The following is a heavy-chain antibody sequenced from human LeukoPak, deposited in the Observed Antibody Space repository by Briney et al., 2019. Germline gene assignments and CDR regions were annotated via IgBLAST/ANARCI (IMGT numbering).Heavy chain of an antibody. CDR1: GYTFTGYY. V-gene: IGHV1-2*06. J-gene: IGHJ6*03. CDR3: ARDQGYCSSTSCYRYYYYMDV. CDR2: INPNSGGT. Sequence: ASVKVSCKASGYTFTGYYMRWVRQAPGQGLEWMGRINPNSGGTNYAQKFQGRVTMTRDTSISTAYMELSRLRSDDAAVYYCARDQGYCSSTSCYRYYYYMDVWGKGTTVTVSS. D-gene: IGHD2-2*01.